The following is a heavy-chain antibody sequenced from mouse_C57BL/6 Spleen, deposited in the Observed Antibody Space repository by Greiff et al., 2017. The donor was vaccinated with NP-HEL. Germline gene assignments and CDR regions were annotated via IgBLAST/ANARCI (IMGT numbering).Heavy chain of an antibody. CDR1: GFNIKDDY. Sequence: VHVKQSGAELARPGASVKLSCTASGFNIKDDYMHWVKQRPEQGLEWIGWIDPENGATEYASKFQGKATITADTSSNTAYLQLSSLTAEDTAVYYCTTDGSSPRYFDVWGTGTTVTVSS. V-gene: IGHV14-4*01. D-gene: IGHD1-1*01. CDR3: TTDGSSPRYFDV. J-gene: IGHJ1*03. CDR2: IDPENGAT.